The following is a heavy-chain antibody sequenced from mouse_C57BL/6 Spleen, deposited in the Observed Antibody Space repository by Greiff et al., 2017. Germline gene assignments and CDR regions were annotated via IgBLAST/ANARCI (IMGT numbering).Heavy chain of an antibody. J-gene: IGHJ3*01. CDR2: IDPSDSYT. CDR1: GYTFTSYW. Sequence: VQLQQPGAELVMPGASVKLSCKASGYTFTSYWMHWVKQRPGQGLEWIGEIDPSDSYTNYNQKFKGKSTLTVDKSSSTAYMQLSSLTSEDSAVYYCARKSGSYPSWFADWGQGTLVTVSA. CDR3: ARKSGSYPSWFAD. D-gene: IGHD1-1*02. V-gene: IGHV1-69*01.